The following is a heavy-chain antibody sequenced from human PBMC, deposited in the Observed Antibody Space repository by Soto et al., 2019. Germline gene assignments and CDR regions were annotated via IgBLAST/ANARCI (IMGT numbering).Heavy chain of an antibody. CDR3: ARVSSWSCFDY. V-gene: IGHV1-46*01. CDR1: GYTFTSYY. CDR2: INPSGGTT. Sequence: QVQLVQSGAEVKKPGASVKVSCKASGYTFTSYYMHWVRQAPGQGLEWMGIINPSGGTTSYAQKFQGRVTMTRYTSTSTVSMELSSLRSEDTAVYYCARVSSWSCFDYWGQGTLVTVSS. J-gene: IGHJ4*02. D-gene: IGHD6-13*01.